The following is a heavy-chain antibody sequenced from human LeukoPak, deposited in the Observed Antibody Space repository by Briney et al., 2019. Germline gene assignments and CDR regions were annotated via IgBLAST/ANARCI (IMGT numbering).Heavy chain of an antibody. CDR1: GYSISSGYY. V-gene: IGHV4-38-2*02. CDR3: ARVKYSSGWYQYYFDY. CDR2: IYHSGST. D-gene: IGHD6-19*01. J-gene: IGHJ4*02. Sequence: SETLSLTCTVSGYSISSGYYWGWIRQPPGKGLEWIGSIYHSGSTYYNPSLKSRVTISVDTSKNQFSLKLSSVTAADTAVYYCARVKYSSGWYQYYFDYWGQGTPVTVSS.